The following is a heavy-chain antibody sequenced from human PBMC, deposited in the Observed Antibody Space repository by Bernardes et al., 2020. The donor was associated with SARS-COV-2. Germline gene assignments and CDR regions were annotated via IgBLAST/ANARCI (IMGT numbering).Heavy chain of an antibody. CDR2: IIPLFGTT. J-gene: IGHJ3*02. D-gene: IGHD1-26*01. CDR3: ARSGTYPDAFDI. Sequence: SLKVACKTSGNTFTSYAVIWVRQAPGQGLECMGGIIPLFGTTNYAQNFQGRVTIAADESTSTVYMERSSLRSEDTAMYYCARSGTYPDAFDIWGQGTMVTVSS. CDR1: GNTFTSYA. V-gene: IGHV1-69*13.